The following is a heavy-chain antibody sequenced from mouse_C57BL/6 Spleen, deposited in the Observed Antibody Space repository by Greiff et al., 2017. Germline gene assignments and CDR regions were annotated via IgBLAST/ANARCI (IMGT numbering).Heavy chain of an antibody. Sequence: QVQLQQPGAELVRPGSSVKLSCTASGYTFNSYWMHWVKQRPIQGLEWIGNIDPSDSETQYNQKFKDKATLTADKSSSTAYMQLSSLTSEVSSVYHCARGGDIYFDCWGQGTTLTVSS. CDR1: GYTFNSYW. V-gene: IGHV1-52*01. J-gene: IGHJ2*01. CDR2: IDPSDSET. CDR3: ARGGDIYFDC.